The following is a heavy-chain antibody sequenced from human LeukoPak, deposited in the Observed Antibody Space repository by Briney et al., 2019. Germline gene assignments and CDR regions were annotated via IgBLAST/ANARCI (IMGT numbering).Heavy chain of an antibody. CDR1: GGSISSGSYY. V-gene: IGHV4-61*02. Sequence: SQTLSLTCTVSGGSISSGSYYWSWIRQPAGKGLEWIGRIYTSGSTNYNPSLKSRVTISVDTSKNQFSLKLSSVTAADTAVYHCARGRYCSSTSCSYFDYWGQGTLVTVSS. D-gene: IGHD2-2*01. CDR3: ARGRYCSSTSCSYFDY. CDR2: IYTSGST. J-gene: IGHJ4*02.